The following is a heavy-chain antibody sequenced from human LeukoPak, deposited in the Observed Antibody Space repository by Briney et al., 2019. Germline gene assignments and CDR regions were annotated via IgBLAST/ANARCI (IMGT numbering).Heavy chain of an antibody. V-gene: IGHV3-43D*03. Sequence: GGSLRLSCAASGFTFDDYAMHWVRQAPGKGLEWVSLISWDGGSTYYADSVKGRFTISRDNSKNSLYLQMNSLRAEDTALYYCAKDARRGSYLYYFDYWGQGTLVTVSS. CDR1: GFTFDDYA. CDR2: ISWDGGST. D-gene: IGHD1-26*01. J-gene: IGHJ4*02. CDR3: AKDARRGSYLYYFDY.